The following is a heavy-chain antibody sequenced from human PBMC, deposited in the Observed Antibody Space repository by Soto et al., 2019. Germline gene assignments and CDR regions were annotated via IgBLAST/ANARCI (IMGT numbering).Heavy chain of an antibody. Sequence: QVQLVQSGAEVKKPGASVKVSCKASGGTFSSYAISWVRQAPGQGLEWMGGIIPIFGTANYAQKFQGRVTITADKSTSTAYMELSSLRSEDTAVYYRASDSGSGYDNYYYYGMDVWGQGTTVTVSS. V-gene: IGHV1-69*06. CDR2: IIPIFGTA. J-gene: IGHJ6*02. CDR1: GGTFSSYA. D-gene: IGHD5-12*01. CDR3: ASDSGSGYDNYYYYGMDV.